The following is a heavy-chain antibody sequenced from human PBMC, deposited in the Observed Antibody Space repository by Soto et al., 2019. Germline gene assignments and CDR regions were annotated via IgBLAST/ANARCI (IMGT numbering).Heavy chain of an antibody. CDR2: ISWNSGSI. D-gene: IGHD2-21*01. V-gene: IGHV3-9*01. CDR1: GFAFDDYV. J-gene: IGHJ6*02. CDR3: AKVRIDYYYYYGMDV. Sequence: GGSLRLSCAASGFAFDDYVMHWVRQAPGKGLEWVSGISWNSGSIGYADSVKGRFTISRDNAKNSLYLQMNSLRAEDTALYYCAKVRIDYYYYYGMDVWGQGTTVTVSS.